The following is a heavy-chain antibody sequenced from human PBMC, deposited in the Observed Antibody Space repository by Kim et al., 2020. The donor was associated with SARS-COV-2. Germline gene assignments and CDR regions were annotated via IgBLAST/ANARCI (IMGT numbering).Heavy chain of an antibody. V-gene: IGHV3-30-3*01. CDR3: ARDGNFCFDY. D-gene: IGHD1-1*01. J-gene: IGHJ4*02. Sequence: NKYYADSVKSRVTVSRDNSKNMVYLQMNSLTTGDTAVYFCARDGNFCFDYWGQGTLVTVSS. CDR2: NK.